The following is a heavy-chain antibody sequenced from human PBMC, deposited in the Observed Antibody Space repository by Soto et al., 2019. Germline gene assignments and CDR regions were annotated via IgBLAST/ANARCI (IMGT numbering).Heavy chain of an antibody. CDR3: AKGRQGETPHITIFGVDNYYYYYGMDV. J-gene: IGHJ6*02. CDR1: GFTFDDYA. CDR2: ISWNSGSI. V-gene: IGHV3-9*01. D-gene: IGHD3-3*01. Sequence: EVQLVESGGGLVQPGRSLRLSCAASGFTFDDYAMHWVRQAPGKGLEWVSGISWNSGSIGYADSVKGRFTISRDNAKNSLYRQMNSLRAEDTALYYCAKGRQGETPHITIFGVDNYYYYYGMDVWGQGTTVTVSS.